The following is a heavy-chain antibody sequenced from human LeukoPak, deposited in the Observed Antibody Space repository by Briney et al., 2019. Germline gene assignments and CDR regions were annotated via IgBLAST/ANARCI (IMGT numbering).Heavy chain of an antibody. D-gene: IGHD6-19*01. CDR1: GFTFSSYG. V-gene: IGHV3-33*01. CDR3: APSGDGVAVASTPYYFDY. J-gene: IGHJ4*02. Sequence: PGGSLRLSCAASGFTFSSYGMHWVRQAPGKGLEWVAVIWYDGSNKYYADSVKGRFTISRDNSKNTLYLQMNSLRAEDTAVYYCAPSGDGVAVASTPYYFDYWGQGTLVTVSS. CDR2: IWYDGSNK.